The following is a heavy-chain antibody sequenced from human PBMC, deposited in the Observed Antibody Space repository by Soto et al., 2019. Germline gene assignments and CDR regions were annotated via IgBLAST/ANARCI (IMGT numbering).Heavy chain of an antibody. CDR3: IRDPPIDY. CDR2: ISGSGGIT. Sequence: PGGSLRLSCAASGFTFSSYAMSWVRQAPGKGLEWVSAISGSGGITKYAESVKGRFTISRDNAKNTLYLQMSSLGVEDTAVYYCIRDPPIDYWGQGTLVTVSS. CDR1: GFTFSSYA. J-gene: IGHJ4*02. V-gene: IGHV3-23*01.